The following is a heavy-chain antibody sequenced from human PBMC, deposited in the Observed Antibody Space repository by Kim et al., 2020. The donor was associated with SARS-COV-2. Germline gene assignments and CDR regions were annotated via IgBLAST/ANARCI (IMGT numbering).Heavy chain of an antibody. CDR1: GFTFSSYA. CDR3: ASRGIRQWLVVDY. V-gene: IGHV3-30-3*01. Sequence: GGSLRLSCAASGFTFSSYAMHWVRQAPGKGLEWVAVISYDGSNKYYADSVKGRFTISRDNSKNTLYLQMNSLRAEDTAVYYCASRGIRQWLVVDYWGQGTLVTVSS. J-gene: IGHJ4*02. CDR2: ISYDGSNK. D-gene: IGHD6-19*01.